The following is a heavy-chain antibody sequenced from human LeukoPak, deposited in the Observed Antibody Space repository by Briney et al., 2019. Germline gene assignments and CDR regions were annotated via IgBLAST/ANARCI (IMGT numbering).Heavy chain of an antibody. CDR1: GGSISSRNW. J-gene: IGHJ4*02. D-gene: IGHD1-26*01. CDR2: INHSGST. Sequence: SETLSLTCAVSGGSISSRNWWSWIRQPPGKGLEWIGEINHSGSTNYNPSLKSRVTISVDTSKNQFSLKLSSVTAADTAVYYCARGVGALPGYWGQGTLVTVSS. CDR3: ARGVGALPGY. V-gene: IGHV4-4*02.